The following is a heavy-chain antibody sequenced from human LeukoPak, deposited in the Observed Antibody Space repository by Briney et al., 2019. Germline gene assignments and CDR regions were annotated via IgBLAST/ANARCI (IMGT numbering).Heavy chain of an antibody. CDR3: AKTSVGGGRIIGSGYFDK. CDR1: GLTFSNHA. V-gene: IGHV3-23*01. Sequence: GGSLRLSCAASGLTFSNHAMKWARQARGKGLVCVSSLSGGGIVTYYADAVKGRFTISRENSKNTLYLQMNSLRAEDTAVYYCAKTSVGGGRIIGSGYFDKWGQGTLVTVSS. J-gene: IGHJ4*02. CDR2: LSGGGIVT. D-gene: IGHD2-15*01.